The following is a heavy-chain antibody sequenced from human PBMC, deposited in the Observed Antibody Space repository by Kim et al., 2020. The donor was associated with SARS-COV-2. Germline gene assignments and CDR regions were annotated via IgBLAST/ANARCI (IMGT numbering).Heavy chain of an antibody. J-gene: IGHJ6*02. CDR3: ARVKGGNYYYGMDV. V-gene: IGHV3-30*02. Sequence: YADSGKGRFTISRDNSKNTLYLQMNSLRAEDTAVYYCARVKGGNYYYGMDVWGQGTTVTVSS. D-gene: IGHD1-26*01.